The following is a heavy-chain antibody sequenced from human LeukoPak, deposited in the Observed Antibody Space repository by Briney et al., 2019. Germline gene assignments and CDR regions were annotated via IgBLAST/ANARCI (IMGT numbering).Heavy chain of an antibody. CDR3: ARGHYGGNRYFDI. Sequence: VASVKVSCKASGYTFRSYESNWVRQAPGQGLEWVGWIHPNSGKTGYAQKFQGRVTMTRDTSTETAFMELSSLKFDDTAIFYCARGHYGGNRYFDIWGQGTLVTVSS. CDR1: GYTFRSYE. V-gene: IGHV1-8*01. J-gene: IGHJ4*02. CDR2: IHPNSGKT. D-gene: IGHD4-23*01.